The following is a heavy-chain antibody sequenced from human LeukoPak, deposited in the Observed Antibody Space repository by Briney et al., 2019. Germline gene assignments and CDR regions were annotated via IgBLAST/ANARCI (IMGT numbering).Heavy chain of an antibody. Sequence: GGSLRLSCAASGFTFSSYWMSWVRQAPGKGLEWVANIKQDGSEKYYVDSVKGRFTISRDNAKNSLHLQMNSLRAEDTAVYYCARDPDSSAWYVESTNWFDPWGQGTLVTVSS. J-gene: IGHJ5*02. CDR1: GFTFSSYW. CDR2: IKQDGSEK. CDR3: ARDPDSSAWYVESTNWFDP. D-gene: IGHD6-19*01. V-gene: IGHV3-7*01.